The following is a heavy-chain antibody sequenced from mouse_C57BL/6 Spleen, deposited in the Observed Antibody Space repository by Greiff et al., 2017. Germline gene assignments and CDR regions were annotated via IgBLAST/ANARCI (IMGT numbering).Heavy chain of an antibody. CDR2: ISDGGSYT. CDR3: ARDATTVVAPYWYFDV. V-gene: IGHV5-4*01. D-gene: IGHD1-1*01. CDR1: GFTFSSYA. Sequence: EVMLVESGGGLVKPGGSLKLSCAASGFTFSSYAMSWVRQTPEKRLEWVATISDGGSYTYYPDNVKGRFTLSRDTAKTTLYLQMSHLKSEDTAMYYFARDATTVVAPYWYFDVWGTGTTVTVSS. J-gene: IGHJ1*03.